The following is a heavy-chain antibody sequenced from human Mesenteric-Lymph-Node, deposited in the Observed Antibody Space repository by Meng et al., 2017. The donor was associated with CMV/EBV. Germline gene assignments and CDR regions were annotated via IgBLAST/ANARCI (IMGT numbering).Heavy chain of an antibody. CDR3: ARDSGSYYFDY. J-gene: IGHJ4*02. V-gene: IGHV4-61*01. D-gene: IGHD1-26*01. Sequence: GSLRLSCTVSGGSVSSGSYYWSWIRQPPGKGLEWIGYIYYSGSTNYNPSLKSRVTISVDTSKNQFSLKLSSVTAADTAVYYCARDSGSYYFDYWGQGTLVTVSS. CDR2: IYYSGST. CDR1: GGSVSSGSYY.